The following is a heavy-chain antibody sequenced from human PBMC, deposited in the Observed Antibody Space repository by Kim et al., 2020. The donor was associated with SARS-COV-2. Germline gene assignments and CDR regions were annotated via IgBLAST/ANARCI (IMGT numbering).Heavy chain of an antibody. D-gene: IGHD3-3*01. CDR3: ARSFGVAPPVDY. CDR1: GGSISSGGYY. J-gene: IGHJ4*02. V-gene: IGHV4-31*03. Sequence: SETLSLTCTVSGGSISSGGYYWNWIRQHPGKGLEWIGYIYYSGSTYYNPSLKSRVTISVDTSKNQFSLKLSSVTAADTAVYYCARSFGVAPPVDYWGQGTLVTVSS. CDR2: IYYSGST.